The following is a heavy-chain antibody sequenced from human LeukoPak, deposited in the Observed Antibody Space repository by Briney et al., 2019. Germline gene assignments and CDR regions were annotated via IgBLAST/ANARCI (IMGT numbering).Heavy chain of an antibody. J-gene: IGHJ4*02. CDR2: VSGSGDNT. CDR1: GFTFSSSA. Sequence: GGSLRLSCAASGFTFSSSAMSWVRQAPGKGLEWVSAVSGSGDNTFYADSVRGRFTISRDNSKNMLYLQMNSLRAEDTAVYYCAKDLGDIGFDYWGQGTLVTVSS. D-gene: IGHD3-9*01. V-gene: IGHV3-23*01. CDR3: AKDLGDIGFDY.